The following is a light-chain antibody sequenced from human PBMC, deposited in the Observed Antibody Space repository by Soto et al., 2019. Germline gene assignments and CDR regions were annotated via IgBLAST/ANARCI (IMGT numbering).Light chain of an antibody. CDR1: QSISNN. V-gene: IGKV3-15*01. J-gene: IGKJ1*01. Sequence: EIVMTQSPATLSVSPGERATLSCRASQSISNNLAWYQQQPGQAPRLLIYGASTRATDIPPSFTGSGSGTEFTLTISSLQPDDFATYYCQHYNSYSEAFGQGTKVDIK. CDR2: GAS. CDR3: QHYNSYSEA.